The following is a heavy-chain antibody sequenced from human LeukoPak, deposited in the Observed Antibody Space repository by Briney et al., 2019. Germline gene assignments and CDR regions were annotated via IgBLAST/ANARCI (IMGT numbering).Heavy chain of an antibody. CDR3: ARGLQENLAWLQAFSAFDI. Sequence: ASVKVSCKVSGYTLTELSMHWVRQAPGQGLEWMGWISAYNGNTNYAQKLQGRVTMTTDTSTSTAYMELRSLRSDDTAVYYCARGLQENLAWLQAFSAFDIWGQGTMVTVSS. V-gene: IGHV1-18*01. CDR2: ISAYNGNT. J-gene: IGHJ3*02. D-gene: IGHD5-12*01. CDR1: GYTLTELS.